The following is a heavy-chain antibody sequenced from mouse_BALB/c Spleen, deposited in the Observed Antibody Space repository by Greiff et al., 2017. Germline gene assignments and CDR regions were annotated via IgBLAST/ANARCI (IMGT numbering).Heavy chain of an antibody. CDR1: GYTFTDYY. V-gene: IGHV1-26*01. Sequence: VQLQQSGPELVKPVASVKMSCKASGYTFTDYYMKWVKQSPGKSLEWIGDINPNNGDTCYNQKFKGKATLTVDKSSSTAYMQLNSLTSEDSAVYYCARRSRGYRYAMDYWGQGTSVTVSS. J-gene: IGHJ4*01. D-gene: IGHD2-14*01. CDR3: ARRSRGYRYAMDY. CDR2: INPNNGDT.